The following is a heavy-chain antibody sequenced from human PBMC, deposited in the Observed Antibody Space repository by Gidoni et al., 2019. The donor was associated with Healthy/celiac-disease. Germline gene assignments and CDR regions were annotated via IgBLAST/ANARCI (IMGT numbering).Heavy chain of an antibody. CDR2: IYYSGST. J-gene: IGHJ3*02. Sequence: RQSGPGLVKPSQTLSLTCTVSGGSISSYYWTWIRQPPGKGLEWIGYIYYSGSTNYNPSLKSRVTISVDTSKNQFSLKLSSVTAADTAVYYCARTRYSSSSGGAFDIWGQGTMVTVSS. CDR3: ARTRYSSSSGGAFDI. D-gene: IGHD6-13*01. CDR1: GGSISSYY. V-gene: IGHV4-59*08.